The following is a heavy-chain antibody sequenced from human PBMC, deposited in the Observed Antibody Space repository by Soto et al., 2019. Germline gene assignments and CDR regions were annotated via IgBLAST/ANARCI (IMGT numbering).Heavy chain of an antibody. CDR2: IYYSGST. V-gene: IGHV4-39*07. D-gene: IGHD6-13*01. CDR3: ATAFGRWSAAA. Sequence: SETLSLTCTVSGGSISSSSYYWGWIRQPPGKGLEWIGCIYYSGSTYYNPSLKSRVAISIDTSKNQFSLNLSSVTAADTAVYYCATAFGRWSAAAWGQGTLVPVSS. CDR1: GGSISSSSYY. J-gene: IGHJ1*01.